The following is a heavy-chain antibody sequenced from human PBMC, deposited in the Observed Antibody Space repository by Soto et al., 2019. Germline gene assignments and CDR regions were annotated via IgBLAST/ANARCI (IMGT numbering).Heavy chain of an antibody. Sequence: SETRSLTCAVSGGSISTYNYYWGWIRQPPGKGLEWIGSIDYSGSIYYNPSLKSRVTISVDASKSQFSLKVSSGTAADTAVYYCARRRTCYGMDVWGQGTTVTVS. CDR1: GGSISTYNYY. J-gene: IGHJ6*02. CDR2: IDYSGSI. V-gene: IGHV4-39*01. CDR3: ARRRTCYGMDV.